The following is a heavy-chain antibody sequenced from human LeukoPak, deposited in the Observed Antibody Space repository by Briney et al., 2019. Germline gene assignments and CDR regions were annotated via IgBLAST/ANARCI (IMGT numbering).Heavy chain of an antibody. CDR3: AREGRQQLVRGGFDY. CDR1: GYSISSGYY. CDR2: IYHSGST. J-gene: IGHJ4*02. V-gene: IGHV4-38-2*02. D-gene: IGHD6-13*01. Sequence: SETLSLTCTVSGYSISSGYYWGWIRQPPGKGLEWIGSIYHSGSTYYNPSLKSRVTISVDTSKNQFSLKLSSVTAADTAVYYCAREGRQQLVRGGFDYWGQGTLVTVSS.